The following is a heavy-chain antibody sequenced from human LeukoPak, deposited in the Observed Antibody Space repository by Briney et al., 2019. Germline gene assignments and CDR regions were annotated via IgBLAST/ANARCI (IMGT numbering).Heavy chain of an antibody. CDR1: GGTFSSYA. V-gene: IGHV1-69*05. J-gene: IGHJ4*02. CDR2: IIPIFGTA. D-gene: IGHD6-13*01. Sequence: ASVKVSCKASGGTFSSYAISWVRQAPGQGLEWMGGIIPIFGTANYAQKFQGRVTITTDESTNTAYMELSSLRSEDTAVYYCAREPYSRYYFDYWGQGTLVTVSS. CDR3: AREPYSRYYFDY.